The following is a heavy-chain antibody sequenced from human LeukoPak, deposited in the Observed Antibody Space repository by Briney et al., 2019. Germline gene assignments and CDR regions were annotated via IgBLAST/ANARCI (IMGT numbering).Heavy chain of an antibody. CDR1: GGSISSYY. V-gene: IGHV4-59*01. CDR2: IYYSGSA. Sequence: PSETLSLTCTVSGGSISSYYWSWIRQPPGKGLEWIGYIYYSGSANYNPSLKSRVTISVDTSKNQFSLKLSSVTAADTAVYYCARDSISGGWVDYWGQGTLVTVSS. D-gene: IGHD6-19*01. J-gene: IGHJ4*02. CDR3: ARDSISGGWVDY.